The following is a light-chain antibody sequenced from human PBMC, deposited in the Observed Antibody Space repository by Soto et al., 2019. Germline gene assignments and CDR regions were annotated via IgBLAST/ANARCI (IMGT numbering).Light chain of an antibody. CDR3: QQSYNTPLT. V-gene: IGKV1-39*01. CDR1: QSISSY. Sequence: DIQMTQSPSSLSASVGDRVTITCRASQSISSYLSWYQQKPGKAPKLLIYAASSLQSGVPSSFSGSGSGTDFTLTISSLQREDFATYYCQQSYNTPLTFGGGTRVEIK. CDR2: AAS. J-gene: IGKJ4*01.